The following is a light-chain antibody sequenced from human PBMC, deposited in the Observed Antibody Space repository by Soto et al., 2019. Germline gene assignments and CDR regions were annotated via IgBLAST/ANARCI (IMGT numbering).Light chain of an antibody. V-gene: IGLV2-8*01. CDR1: SSDFGGYNY. J-gene: IGLJ1*01. CDR2: EVS. Sequence: QSALTQPPSASGSPGQSVTISCTGTSSDFGGYNYVSWYQQHPGKAPKLMIYEVSKRPSGVPDRFSGSKSGNTASLTVSGLQAEDEADYYCISYAGSNLLYVFGTGTKVTVL. CDR3: ISYAGSNLLYV.